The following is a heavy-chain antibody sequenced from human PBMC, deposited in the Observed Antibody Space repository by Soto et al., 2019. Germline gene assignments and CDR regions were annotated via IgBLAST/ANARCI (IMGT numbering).Heavy chain of an antibody. V-gene: IGHV3-9*01. Sequence: EVQLVESGGGLVQPGRSLRLSCAASGFTFDDYAMQWVRQAPGKGLEWVSGISWNSGSIGYADSVKGRFTISRDNAKNSLYLQMNSLRAEDTALYYCAKDEIWGQGTLVTVSS. CDR3: AKDEI. J-gene: IGHJ4*02. CDR1: GFTFDDYA. CDR2: ISWNSGSI.